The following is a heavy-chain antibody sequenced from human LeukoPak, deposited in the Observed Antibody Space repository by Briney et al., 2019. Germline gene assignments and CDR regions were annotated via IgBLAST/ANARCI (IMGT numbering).Heavy chain of an antibody. Sequence: GGSLRLSCVASGFTFGDYAMNWVRQAPGKGLEWVSTFKTNSGQVYYAESVRGRFTISRDNSKNTVYLQMSSLRAEDTALYYCARSVPDYTRFDYWGQGALVTVSS. J-gene: IGHJ4*02. CDR3: ARSVPDYTRFDY. D-gene: IGHD4-11*01. CDR1: GFTFGDYA. CDR2: FKTNSGQV. V-gene: IGHV3-23*01.